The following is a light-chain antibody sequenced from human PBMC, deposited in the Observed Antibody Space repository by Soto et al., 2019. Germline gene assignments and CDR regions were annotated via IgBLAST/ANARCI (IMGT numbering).Light chain of an antibody. CDR1: SSDVGAYNY. V-gene: IGLV2-14*03. Sequence: QSALTQPASVSGSPGQSITISCTGTSSDVGAYNYVSRYQKHPGKAPKLMIYDVRNRPSGVSTRFSGSKSGNTASLTISGLQAEDEADYYCSSYTRSATLIFGGGTKLTVL. CDR2: DVR. CDR3: SSYTRSATLI. J-gene: IGLJ2*01.